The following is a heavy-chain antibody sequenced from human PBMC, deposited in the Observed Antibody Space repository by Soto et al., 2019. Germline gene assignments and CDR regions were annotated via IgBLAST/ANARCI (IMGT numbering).Heavy chain of an antibody. CDR2: IYYSGST. D-gene: IGHD3-10*01. CDR1: GGSISSSSYY. V-gene: IGHV4-39*01. Sequence: QLQLQESGPGLVKPSETLSLTCTVSGGSISSSSYYWGWIRQPPGKGLEWIGSIYYSGSTYNNPSLTSRVTISVDTSKNQFSLKLSSVTAADTAVYYCARRKLLWFGELLTPGAFDIWGQGTMVTVSS. CDR3: ARRKLLWFGELLTPGAFDI. J-gene: IGHJ3*02.